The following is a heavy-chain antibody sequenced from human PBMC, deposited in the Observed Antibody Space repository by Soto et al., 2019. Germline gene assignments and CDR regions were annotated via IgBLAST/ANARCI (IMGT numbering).Heavy chain of an antibody. V-gene: IGHV3-30*18. J-gene: IGHJ4*02. CDR3: AKDRITMIVVAPFDY. CDR1: GFTFSSYG. D-gene: IGHD3-22*01. Sequence: QVQLVESGGGVVQPGRSLRLSCAASGFTFSSYGMHWVRQAPGKGLEWVAVISYDGSNKYYADSVKGRFTISRDNSKNPMYLQMNSLRAEDTAVYYCAKDRITMIVVAPFDYWGQGTLVTVSS. CDR2: ISYDGSNK.